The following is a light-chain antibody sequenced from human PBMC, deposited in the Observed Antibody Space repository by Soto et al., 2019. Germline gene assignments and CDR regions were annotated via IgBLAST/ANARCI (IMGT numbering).Light chain of an antibody. V-gene: IGKV3-11*01. CDR3: QHRTNSFT. Sequence: EIVLTQYPATLSLSPGERATLSCRASQSVSRYLAWYQQRPGQATRLLIYDASNRANGIPARFSGSGSGTDFTLTISSLEPEDFAVYYCQHRTNSFTFGQGTKLEIK. CDR2: DAS. J-gene: IGKJ2*01. CDR1: QSVSRY.